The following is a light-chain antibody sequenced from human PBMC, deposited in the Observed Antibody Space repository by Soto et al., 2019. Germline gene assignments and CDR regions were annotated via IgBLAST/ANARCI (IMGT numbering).Light chain of an antibody. V-gene: IGKV3-15*01. J-gene: IGKJ2*01. CDR2: GAS. CDR1: QSISSN. Sequence: EIVMTQSPATLSVSPGERATLSCRASQSISSNLAWYQQKPGQAPRLLIYGASTMATGIPARFSGSGSGTEFTLTISSLQSEDFAVYYCQPYNNWPPYTFGPGTKLEIK. CDR3: QPYNNWPPYT.